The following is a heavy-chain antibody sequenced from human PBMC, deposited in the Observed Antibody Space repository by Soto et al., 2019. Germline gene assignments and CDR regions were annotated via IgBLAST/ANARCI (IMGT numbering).Heavy chain of an antibody. V-gene: IGHV3-13*01. CDR3: ARGCGGDCLGAFDV. D-gene: IGHD2-21*02. CDR1: GFTFSNYD. J-gene: IGHJ3*01. CDR2: IGSAGDT. Sequence: EVQLVESGGGVVQPGGSLRLSCGASGFTFSNYDMYWVRQVTGKGLEWVSAIGSAGDTHYPGSGKGRFTISREDAKISLYLQMDSLRAGDKAVYYCARGCGGDCLGAFDVWGQGTNVTVSS.